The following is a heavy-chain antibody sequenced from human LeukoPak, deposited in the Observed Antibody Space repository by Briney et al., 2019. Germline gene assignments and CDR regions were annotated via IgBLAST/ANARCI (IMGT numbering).Heavy chain of an antibody. CDR3: ARGSDYDILTGPRD. D-gene: IGHD3-9*01. Sequence: PSETLSLTCAVYGGSFSGYYWSWIRQPPGKGLEWIGEINHSGSTNYNPSLKSRVTISVDTSKNQFSLKLSSVTVADTAVYYCARGSDYDILTGPRDWGQGTLVTVSS. CDR2: INHSGST. CDR1: GGSFSGYY. J-gene: IGHJ4*02. V-gene: IGHV4-34*01.